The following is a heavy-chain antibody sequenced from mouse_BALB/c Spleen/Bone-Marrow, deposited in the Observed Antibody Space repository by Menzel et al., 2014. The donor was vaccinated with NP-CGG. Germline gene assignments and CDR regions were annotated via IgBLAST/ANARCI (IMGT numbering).Heavy chain of an antibody. Sequence: VQLQESGAELVRPGSSVKISCKASGYAFSSYWMNWVKQRPGQGLEWIGQIYPGDGDTNYNGKFKGKATLTADKSSSTAYMQLSSLTSEDSAVYFCARRGYYGSSYFFDYWSQGTPLTVSS. V-gene: IGHV1-80*01. CDR2: IYPGDGDT. D-gene: IGHD1-1*01. CDR3: ARRGYYGSSYFFDY. CDR1: GYAFSSYW. J-gene: IGHJ2*01.